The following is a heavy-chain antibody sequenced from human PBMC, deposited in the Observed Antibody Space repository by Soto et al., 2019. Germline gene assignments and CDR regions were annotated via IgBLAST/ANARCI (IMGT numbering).Heavy chain of an antibody. CDR1: GFSFSAYE. Sequence: PGGSLRLSCAASGFSFSAYEMNWVRQAPGKGLEWVSYISSGGRTIYYADSVKGRFTISRDDGKNSLYLQMDSLRAEDTAVYYCTRDGPAADFDLWGQGTLVTVSS. CDR2: ISSGGRTI. J-gene: IGHJ4*02. D-gene: IGHD6-13*01. V-gene: IGHV3-48*03. CDR3: TRDGPAADFDL.